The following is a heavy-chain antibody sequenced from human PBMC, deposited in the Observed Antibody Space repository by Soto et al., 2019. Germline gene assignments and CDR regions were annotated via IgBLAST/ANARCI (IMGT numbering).Heavy chain of an antibody. CDR2: ISCCGGST. J-gene: IGHJ1*01. CDR1: GFNFKKFA. D-gene: IGHD6-19*01. CDR3: AKADGEQWLIPHLDN. Sequence: GSLRLSCEASGFNFKKFAMGWVRQAPGEGLEWVSGISCCGGSTFYADSVKGRFSLARDDSKNTLSLQLNSLRVEDTAHYYCAKADGEQWLIPHLDNWGQGTQVTVSS. V-gene: IGHV3-23*01.